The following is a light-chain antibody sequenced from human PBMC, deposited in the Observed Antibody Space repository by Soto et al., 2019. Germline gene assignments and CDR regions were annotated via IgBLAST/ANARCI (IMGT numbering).Light chain of an antibody. CDR3: QQYNSYPRT. CDR1: QSISSW. Sequence: GDRVTITCRASQSISSWLAWYQQKPGKAPKLLIYDASSLESGVPSRFSGSGSETEFTLTISSLQPDDFATYDCQQYNSYPRTFGEGTKVEIK. CDR2: DAS. J-gene: IGKJ1*01. V-gene: IGKV1-5*01.